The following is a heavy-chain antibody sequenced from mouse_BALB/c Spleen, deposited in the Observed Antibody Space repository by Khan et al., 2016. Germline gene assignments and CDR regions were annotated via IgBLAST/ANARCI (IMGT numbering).Heavy chain of an antibody. V-gene: IGHV1-80*01. Sequence: QVQLQQSGAELVRPGSSVKISCKATGYAFSSYWMNWVKQRPGQGLEWIGQIYPGVGDTNYNGTFKGKATLTADQSSSTAYMQLSSLTSEDSAVSFRAREDGATDDWGQGTTPTVSS. J-gene: IGHJ2*01. D-gene: IGHD6-1*01. CDR1: GYAFSSYW. CDR3: AREDGATDD. CDR2: IYPGVGDT.